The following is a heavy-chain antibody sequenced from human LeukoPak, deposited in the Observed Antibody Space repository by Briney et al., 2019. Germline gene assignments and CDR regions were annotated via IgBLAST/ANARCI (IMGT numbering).Heavy chain of an antibody. J-gene: IGHJ4*02. CDR3: AKPKGYCSGGSCYSIFHY. CDR1: GFTFSSYW. Sequence: PGGSLRLSCAASGFTFSSYWMHWVRQAPGKGLEWVAVISYDGSSKYYADSVKGRFTISRDNSKNTLNLQMNSLRAEDTAVYYCAKPKGYCSGGSCYSIFHYWGQGTLVTVSS. V-gene: IGHV3-30*18. CDR2: ISYDGSSK. D-gene: IGHD2-15*01.